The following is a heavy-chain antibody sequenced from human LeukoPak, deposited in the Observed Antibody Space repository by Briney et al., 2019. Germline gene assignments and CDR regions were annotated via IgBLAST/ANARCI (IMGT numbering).Heavy chain of an antibody. D-gene: IGHD3-3*01. CDR3: ARVFLRYYDFWSGSSGRFDP. Sequence: GASVKVSCKASGYTFTSYGISWVRQAPGQGLEWMGWISAYNGNTNYAQKLQGRVTMTTDTSTSTAYMELRSLGSDDTAVYYCARVFLRYYDFWSGSSGRFDPWGQGTLVTVSS. CDR1: GYTFTSYG. CDR2: ISAYNGNT. J-gene: IGHJ5*02. V-gene: IGHV1-18*01.